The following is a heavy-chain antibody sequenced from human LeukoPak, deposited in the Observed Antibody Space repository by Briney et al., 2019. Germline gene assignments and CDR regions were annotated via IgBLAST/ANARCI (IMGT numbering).Heavy chain of an antibody. CDR3: ARGFGTSWFDY. CDR2: INPNGGGT. CDR1: GYTLTANY. V-gene: IGHV1-2*04. D-gene: IGHD2-2*01. Sequence: ASVKVSCKASGYTLTANYIHWVRQAPGQGLEWMGWINPNGGGTHYVQKFQGWVTLTRDTSISTLYMELSSLKSDDTAVYYCARGFGTSWFDYWGQGTLVTVSS. J-gene: IGHJ4*02.